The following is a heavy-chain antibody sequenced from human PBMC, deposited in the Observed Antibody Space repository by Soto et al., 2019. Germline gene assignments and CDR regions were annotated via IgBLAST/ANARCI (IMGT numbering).Heavy chain of an antibody. D-gene: IGHD4-17*01. J-gene: IGHJ6*02. CDR3: ARDEGDYGDNYYGMDV. CDR1: GYTFTGYY. CDR2: INPNSGGT. Sequence: ASVKVSGKASGYTFTGYYMHWVRQAPGQGLEWMGWINPNSGGTNYAQKFQGWVTMTRDTSISTAYMELSRLRSDDTAVYYCARDEGDYGDNYYGMDVWGQGTTVTVSS. V-gene: IGHV1-2*04.